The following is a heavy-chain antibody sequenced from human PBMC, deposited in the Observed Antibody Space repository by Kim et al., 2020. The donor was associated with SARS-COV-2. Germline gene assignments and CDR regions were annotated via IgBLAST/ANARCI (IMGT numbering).Heavy chain of an antibody. V-gene: IGHV3-30*18. CDR2: ISYDGSNK. J-gene: IGHJ4*02. Sequence: GGSLRLSCAASGFTFSSYGMHWVRQAPGKGLEWVAVISYDGSNKYYADSVKGRFTISRDNSKNTLYLQMNSLRAEDTAVYYCAKSLSRIADYWGQGTLVT. CDR1: GFTFSSYG. D-gene: IGHD6-13*01. CDR3: AKSLSRIADY.